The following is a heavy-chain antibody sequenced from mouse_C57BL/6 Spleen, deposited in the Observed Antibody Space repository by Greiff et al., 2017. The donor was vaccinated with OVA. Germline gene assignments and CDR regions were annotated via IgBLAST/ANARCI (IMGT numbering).Heavy chain of an antibody. V-gene: IGHV2-2*01. CDR2: IWSGGST. Sequence: VMLVESGPGLVQPSQSLSITCTVSGFSLTSYGVHWVRQSPGKGLEWLGVIWSGGSTDYNAAFISRLSISKDNSKSQVFFKMNSLQADDTAIYYCARNAHYGSSPYAMDYWGQGTSVTVSS. J-gene: IGHJ4*01. CDR3: ARNAHYGSSPYAMDY. D-gene: IGHD1-1*01. CDR1: GFSLTSYG.